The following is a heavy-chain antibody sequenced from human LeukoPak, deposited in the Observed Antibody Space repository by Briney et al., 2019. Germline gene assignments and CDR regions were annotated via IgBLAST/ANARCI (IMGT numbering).Heavy chain of an antibody. CDR1: GFTFSSYE. CDR2: ISSSGSTI. CDR3: ARFPRGYSYGSADY. D-gene: IGHD5-18*01. V-gene: IGHV3-48*03. Sequence: GGSLRLSCAASGFTFSSYEMNWVRQAPGKGLEWVSYISSSGSTIYYADSVKGRFTISRDNAKNSLYLQMNSLRAEGTAVYYCARFPRGYSYGSADYWGQGTLVAVSS. J-gene: IGHJ4*02.